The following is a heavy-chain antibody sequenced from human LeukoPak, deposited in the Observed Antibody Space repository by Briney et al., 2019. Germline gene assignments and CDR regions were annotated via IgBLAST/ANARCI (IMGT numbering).Heavy chain of an antibody. J-gene: IGHJ6*02. Sequence: SVKVSCKASGYTFTSYGISWVRQAPGQGLEWMGGIIPIFGTANYAQKFQGRVTITADESTSTAYMELSSLRSEDTAVYYCARTLVRGDTANYYYYYGMDVWGQGTTVTVSS. CDR2: IIPIFGTA. V-gene: IGHV1-69*13. CDR3: ARTLVRGDTANYYYYYGMDV. CDR1: GYTFTSYG. D-gene: IGHD3-10*01.